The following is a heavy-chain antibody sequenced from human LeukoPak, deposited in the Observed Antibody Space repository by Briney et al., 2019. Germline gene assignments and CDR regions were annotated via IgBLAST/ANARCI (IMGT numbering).Heavy chain of an antibody. V-gene: IGHV3-49*04. CDR3: TRGNSGSYYNQGFDY. CDR1: GFTFGDYS. CDR2: IRSKTYGGTT. D-gene: IGHD3-10*01. Sequence: SGESLRLSCTASGFTFGDYSMTWVRQAPGKGLQWVGFIRSKTYGGTTEYAASVKGRFTISRDDSTIIAYLQLNSLKNEDTAVYYCTRGNSGSYYNQGFDYWGQGTPVTVSS. J-gene: IGHJ4*02.